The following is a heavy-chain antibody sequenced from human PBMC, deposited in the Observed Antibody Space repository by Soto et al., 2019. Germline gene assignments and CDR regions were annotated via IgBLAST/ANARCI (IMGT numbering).Heavy chain of an antibody. J-gene: IGHJ4*02. CDR1: GDSVSSNSAA. D-gene: IGHD2-21*02. CDR3: ARGSDSSFDY. V-gene: IGHV6-1*01. Sequence: PSQTLSLTCAISGDSVSSNSAAWNLIRQSPARGLEWLGRTYYRSKWYNDYVVSMKSRLTINPDTSKNQFSLQLNSVTPEDTAVYYCARGSDSSFDYWGQGSLVTVSS. CDR2: TYYRSKWYN.